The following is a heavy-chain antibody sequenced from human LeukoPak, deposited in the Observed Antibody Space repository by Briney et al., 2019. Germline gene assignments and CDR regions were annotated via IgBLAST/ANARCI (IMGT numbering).Heavy chain of an antibody. CDR3: ADSVAGTNFDY. CDR1: GFTFSDYV. D-gene: IGHD6-19*01. Sequence: GGSLRLSCAASGFTFSDYVMSWVRQAPGKGLEWVSAISGSGGSTYYADSVKGRFTISRDNSKNTLYLQMNSLRAEDTAVYYCADSVAGTNFDYWGQGTLVTVSS. CDR2: ISGSGGST. J-gene: IGHJ4*02. V-gene: IGHV3-23*01.